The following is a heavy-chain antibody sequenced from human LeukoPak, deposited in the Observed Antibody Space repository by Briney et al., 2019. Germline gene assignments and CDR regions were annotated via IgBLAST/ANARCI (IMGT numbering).Heavy chain of an antibody. V-gene: IGHV1-18*01. CDR2: ISAYNGNT. D-gene: IGHD6-19*01. J-gene: IGHJ4*02. CDR1: GYTFTSYG. Sequence: ASVKVSCKASGYTFTSYGISWVRQAPGQGPEWMGWISAYNGNTNYAQKLQGKVTMTTDTSTSTAYMELRSLRSDDTAVYYCARGPIAVAGPGDLDYWGQGTLVTVSS. CDR3: ARGPIAVAGPGDLDY.